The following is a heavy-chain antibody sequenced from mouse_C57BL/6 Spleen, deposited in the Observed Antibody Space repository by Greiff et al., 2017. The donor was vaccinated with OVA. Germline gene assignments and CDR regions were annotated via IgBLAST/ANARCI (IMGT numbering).Heavy chain of an antibody. CDR1: GFTFSSYC. Sequence: EVNVVESGGDLVKPGGSLKLSCAASGFTFSSYCLSWVRQTPDQRLEWVATISSGGSYTYYPDSVKGRFTISRDTAKNTLYLQMSSLKSEDTAMYYCARDYFDYWGQGTTLTVSS. V-gene: IGHV5-6*01. CDR2: ISSGGSYT. J-gene: IGHJ2*01. CDR3: ARDYFDY.